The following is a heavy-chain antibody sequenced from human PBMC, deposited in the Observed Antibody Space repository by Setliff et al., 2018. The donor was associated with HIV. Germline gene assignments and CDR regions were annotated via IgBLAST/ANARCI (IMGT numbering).Heavy chain of an antibody. V-gene: IGHV4-34*01. J-gene: IGHJ4*02. Sequence: PSETLSLTCAVYGGPLSGHYWSWIRQPPGQGLEWIGETSHSGKTNYNPSLKSRVTISVDTSKKQFSLKLTSVTAADTAVYYCVTSSSWSSRLNFWGPGMLVTVSS. D-gene: IGHD2-2*01. CDR3: VTSSSWSSRLNF. CDR1: GGPLSGHY. CDR2: TSHSGKT.